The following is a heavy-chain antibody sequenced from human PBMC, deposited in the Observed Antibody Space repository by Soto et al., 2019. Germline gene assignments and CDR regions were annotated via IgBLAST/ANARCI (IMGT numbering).Heavy chain of an antibody. V-gene: IGHV3-21*01. CDR1: GFTFSSYS. Sequence: EVQLVESGGGLVQPGGSLRLSCAASGFTFSSYSMNWVRQAPGKGLEWVSSISSSSSYIYYADSVKGRFTISRDNAKNSLYLQMNSLRAEDTAVYYCARVPYYGPASGAFDIWGQGTMVTVSS. J-gene: IGHJ3*02. D-gene: IGHD3-10*01. CDR2: ISSSSSYI. CDR3: ARVPYYGPASGAFDI.